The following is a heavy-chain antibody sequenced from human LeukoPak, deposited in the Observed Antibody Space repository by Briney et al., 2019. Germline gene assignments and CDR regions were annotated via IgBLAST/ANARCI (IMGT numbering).Heavy chain of an antibody. V-gene: IGHV1-2*02. CDR1: GYTFTDYY. CDR3: AKSSGWYSLQNWFDP. CDR2: INPDSGGT. D-gene: IGHD6-19*01. J-gene: IGHJ5*02. Sequence: ASVKVSCKASGYTFTDYYMHWVRQAPGQGLEWMGWINPDSGGTNYAEKFQGRVTMTRDTSISTAYMELSRLRSDDTAVYYYAKSSGWYSLQNWFDPWGQGTRVTVSS.